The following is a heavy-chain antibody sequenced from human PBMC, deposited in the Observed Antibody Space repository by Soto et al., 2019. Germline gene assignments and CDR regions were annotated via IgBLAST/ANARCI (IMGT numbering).Heavy chain of an antibody. CDR1: GYTFTSDY. CDR3: AILDTAMVPYYYYCYGLDV. V-gene: IGHV1-46*01. J-gene: IGHJ6*02. D-gene: IGHD5-18*01. CDR2: INPSGGST. Sequence: GASVKVSGKESGYTFTSDYMHWVRQAPGQGLEWIGIINPSGGSTSYAQKFQGRVTMTRDTSTSTAYMELRSLRSDDTAVYYCAILDTAMVPYYYYCYGLDVWGQGTRVNVSS.